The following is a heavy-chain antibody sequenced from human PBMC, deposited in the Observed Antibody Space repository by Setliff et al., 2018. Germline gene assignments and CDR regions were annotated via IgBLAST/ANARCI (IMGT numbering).Heavy chain of an antibody. CDR3: ARLALTGYDSSGYYYALEYYYYMDV. V-gene: IGHV3-20*04. CDR2: FNRNDGST. J-gene: IGHJ6*03. D-gene: IGHD3-22*01. CDR1: GFTFGDYG. Sequence: PGGSLRLSCAASGFTFGDYGLSWVRQGPGKGLEWVSGFNRNDGSTSYADSVKGRFTISRDNANQSLYLQMNSLRAEDTAVYYCARLALTGYDSSGYYYALEYYYYMDVWGKGTTVTVSS.